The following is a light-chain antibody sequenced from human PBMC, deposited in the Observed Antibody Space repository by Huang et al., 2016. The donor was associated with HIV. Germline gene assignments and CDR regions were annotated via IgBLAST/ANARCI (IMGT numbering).Light chain of an antibody. CDR1: QDIGND. CDR2: TAS. J-gene: IGKJ1*01. Sequence: AIQMTQSPASLSASVGDRVTITCRASQDIGNDLGWYQQRLGKAPKLLFSTASHLQRGVPSRFTGSGSGTHFTLTISGLQPEDFATYYCLQDYTYPWTFGQGTKVEI. V-gene: IGKV1-6*01. CDR3: LQDYTYPWT.